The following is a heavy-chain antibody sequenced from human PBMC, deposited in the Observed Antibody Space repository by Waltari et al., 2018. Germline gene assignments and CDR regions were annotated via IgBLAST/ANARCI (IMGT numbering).Heavy chain of an antibody. CDR3: ARDSRRYYYDSSGPKDAFDI. V-gene: IGHV1-2*02. Sequence: QVQLVQSGAEVKKPGASVKVSCKASGHTFTGYYMPWVRQAPGQGLEWMGWSNPKSGGTNYAQKFQGRVTMTRDTSISTAYMELSRLRSDDTAVYYCARDSRRYYYDSSGPKDAFDIWGQGTMVTVSS. J-gene: IGHJ3*02. CDR2: SNPKSGGT. D-gene: IGHD3-22*01. CDR1: GHTFTGYY.